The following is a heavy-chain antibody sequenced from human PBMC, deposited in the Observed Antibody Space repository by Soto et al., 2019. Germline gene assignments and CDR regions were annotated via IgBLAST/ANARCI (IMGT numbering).Heavy chain of an antibody. CDR3: AREIVVVVAARSNWFDP. CDR2: IYYSGST. Sequence: SETLSLTCTVSGGSISSGGYYWSWIRQHPGKGLEWIGYIYYSGSTYYNPSLKSRVTISVDTSKNQFSLKLSSVTAADTAVYYCAREIVVVVAARSNWFDPWSQGTLVTVSS. J-gene: IGHJ5*02. V-gene: IGHV4-31*03. CDR1: GGSISSGGYY. D-gene: IGHD2-15*01.